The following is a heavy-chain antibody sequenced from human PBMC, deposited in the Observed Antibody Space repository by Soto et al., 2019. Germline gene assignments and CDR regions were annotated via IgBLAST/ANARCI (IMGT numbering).Heavy chain of an antibody. J-gene: IGHJ4*02. CDR1: GFTFSSYG. V-gene: IGHV3-33*01. D-gene: IGHD6-19*01. CDR3: ARDLIAVRRLDPYYIVF. CDR2: IWYDGSNK. Sequence: WGSLRLSCAASGFTFSSYGMHWVRQAPGKGLEWVAVIWYDGSNKYYADSVKGRFTISRDNSKNTLYLQMNSLRAEDTAVYYCARDLIAVRRLDPYYIVFWGQGTLVTVSS.